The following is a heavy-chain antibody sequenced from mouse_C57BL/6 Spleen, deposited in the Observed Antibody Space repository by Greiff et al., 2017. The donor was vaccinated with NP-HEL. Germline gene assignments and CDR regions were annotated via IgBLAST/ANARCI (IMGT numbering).Heavy chain of an antibody. D-gene: IGHD4-1*01. Sequence: QVQLQQPGAELVKPGASVKLSCKASGYTFTSYWMQWVKQRPGQGLEWIGEIDPSDSYTNYNQKFKGKATLTVDTSSSTAYMQLSSLTSEDSAVYYCASGTGTDYFDYWGQGTTLTVSS. CDR1: GYTFTSYW. J-gene: IGHJ2*01. CDR3: ASGTGTDYFDY. CDR2: IDPSDSYT. V-gene: IGHV1-50*01.